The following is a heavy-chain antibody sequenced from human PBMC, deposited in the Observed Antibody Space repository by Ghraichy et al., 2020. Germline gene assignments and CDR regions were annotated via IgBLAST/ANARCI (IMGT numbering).Heavy chain of an antibody. CDR3: ARRGYSNDAFDI. J-gene: IGHJ3*02. CDR1: GFTFTSYS. V-gene: IGHV3-21*01. Sequence: GGSLRLSCAASGFTFTSYSMNWVRQAPGKGLEWVSSISSSSSYIYYADSMKGRFTISRDNAKNSLYLQMNSLRAEDTAVYYCARRGYSNDAFDIWGQGTMVTVSS. D-gene: IGHD5-18*01. CDR2: ISSSSSYI.